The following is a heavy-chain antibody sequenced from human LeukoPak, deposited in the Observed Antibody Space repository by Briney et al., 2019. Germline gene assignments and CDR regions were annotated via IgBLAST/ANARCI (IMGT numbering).Heavy chain of an antibody. CDR2: INPNSGGT. Sequence: GAPVKVSCKASGYTFTGYYMHWVRQAPGQGLEWMGWINPNSGGTNYAQKFQGRVTMTRDTSISTAYMELSRLRSDDTAVYYCARRRSISSWYDYWGQGTLVTVSS. V-gene: IGHV1-2*02. CDR1: GYTFTGYY. J-gene: IGHJ4*02. D-gene: IGHD6-13*01. CDR3: ARRRSISSWYDY.